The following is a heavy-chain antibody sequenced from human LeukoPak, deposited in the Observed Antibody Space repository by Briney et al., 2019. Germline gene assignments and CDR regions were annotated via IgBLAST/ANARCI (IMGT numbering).Heavy chain of an antibody. V-gene: IGHV5-51*01. D-gene: IGHD3-22*01. J-gene: IGHJ3*02. CDR2: IYPGDSDT. CDR1: GFTFTNYW. Sequence: GESLKISCKGSGFTFTNYWIGWVRQMPGKGLEWMGVIYPGDSDTRYSPSFQGQVTISADKSINTAYLQWSSLKASDTAMYYCARPSGKYYDSSGYYYIDGFDIWGQGTMVTVSS. CDR3: ARPSGKYYDSSGYYYIDGFDI.